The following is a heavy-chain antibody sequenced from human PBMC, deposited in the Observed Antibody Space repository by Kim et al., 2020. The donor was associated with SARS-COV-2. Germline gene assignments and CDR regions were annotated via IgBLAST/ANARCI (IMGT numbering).Heavy chain of an antibody. Sequence: GGSLRLACVASGFGYLCSEYYMGWNRQAPGKGLEWISYIGSTNSFISDGDTWKGRFTAARDNSKNSLFLHMYSMRVEDAAVYYCARVILDPRGWHFYGMDVWGRGTTDTVSS. CDR1: GFGYLCSEYY. D-gene: IGHD3-3*01. V-gene: IGHV3-11*01. J-gene: IGHJ6*02. CDR2: IGSTNSFI. CDR3: ARVILDPRGWHFYGMDV.